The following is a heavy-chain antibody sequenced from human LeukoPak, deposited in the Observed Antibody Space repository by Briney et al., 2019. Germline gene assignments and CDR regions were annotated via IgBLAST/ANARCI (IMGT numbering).Heavy chain of an antibody. V-gene: IGHV4-59*12. CDR3: ARRRLSRAVAGTRFDY. D-gene: IGHD6-19*01. J-gene: IGHJ4*02. CDR1: GGSISSYY. Sequence: SETLSLTCTVSGGSISSYYWSWIRQPPGKGLEWIGYIYYSGSTNYNPSLKSRVTISVDTSKNQFSLKLSSVTAADTAVYYCARRRLSRAVAGTRFDYWGQGTLATVSS. CDR2: IYYSGST.